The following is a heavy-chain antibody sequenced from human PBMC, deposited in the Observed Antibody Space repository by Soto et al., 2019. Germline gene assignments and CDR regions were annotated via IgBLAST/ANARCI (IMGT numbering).Heavy chain of an antibody. D-gene: IGHD1-1*01. V-gene: IGHV2-5*04. Sequence: PTLVNPTETLTLTCTFSGFSLSTNGVAVGWIRQPPGKALEWLGLFYWDDDKRYSPSLEGRLTITRDTSENQVVLTMTNMGPVDAGTYYCVYRKGAATGTGNWFDPWGQGIPVTVSS. J-gene: IGHJ5*02. CDR3: VYRKGAATGTGNWFDP. CDR2: FYWDDDK. CDR1: GFSLSTNGVA.